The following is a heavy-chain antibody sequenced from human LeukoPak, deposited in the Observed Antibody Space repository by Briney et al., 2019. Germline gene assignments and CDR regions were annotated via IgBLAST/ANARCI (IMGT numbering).Heavy chain of an antibody. V-gene: IGHV4-34*01. CDR2: INHSGST. CDR3: ARAYSSSCRSQRY. J-gene: IGHJ4*02. Sequence: SETLSLTCAVYGGSFSGYYWSWIRQPPGKGLGWIGEINHSGSTNYNPSLKSRVTISVDSSKNQSSLKLSSVTAADTAVYYCARAYSSSCRSQRYWGQGTLVTVSS. D-gene: IGHD6-13*01. CDR1: GGSFSGYY.